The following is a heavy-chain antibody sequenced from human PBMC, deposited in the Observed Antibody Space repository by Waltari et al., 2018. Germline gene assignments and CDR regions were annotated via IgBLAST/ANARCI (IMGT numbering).Heavy chain of an antibody. CDR3: ARRKLGEAFDI. D-gene: IGHD3-16*01. CDR2: TSPIFGSP. J-gene: IGHJ3*02. V-gene: IGHV1-69*12. CDR1: GGNFGRYA. Sequence: QVQLVQSGAEVKKPGSSVRVSCRASGGNFGRYAITWVRKAPGQGLEWMGGTSPIFGSPMYAPKFQGRVSITADELTYTVYMELNSLRSDDTAIYYCARRKLGEAFDIWGQGTMVIVSS.